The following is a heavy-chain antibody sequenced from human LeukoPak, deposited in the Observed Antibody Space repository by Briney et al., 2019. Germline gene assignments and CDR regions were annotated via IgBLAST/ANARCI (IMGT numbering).Heavy chain of an antibody. D-gene: IGHD6-13*01. CDR2: IYSGGST. CDR3: ARVRQQLFYFDD. CDR1: GFTFSGYA. Sequence: GGSLRLSCAASGFTFSGYAMNWVRQAPGKGLEWGSVIYSGGSTYYADSVKGRLTISRDNSKNTLYLQMNSLRAEDTAVYYCARVRQQLFYFDDWGQGTLVTVSS. J-gene: IGHJ4*02. V-gene: IGHV3-66*01.